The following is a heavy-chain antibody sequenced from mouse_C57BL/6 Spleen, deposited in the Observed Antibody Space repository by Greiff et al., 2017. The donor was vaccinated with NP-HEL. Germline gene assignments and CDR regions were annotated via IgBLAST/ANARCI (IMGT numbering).Heavy chain of an antibody. V-gene: IGHV5-4*01. CDR3: ARGDYGNYAWFAY. Sequence: EVQRVESGGGLVKPGGSLKLSCAASGFTFSSYAMSWVRQTPEKRLEWVATISDGGSYTYYPDNVKGRFTISRDNAKNNLYLQMSHLKSEDTAMYYCARGDYGNYAWFAYWGQGTLVTVSA. CDR1: GFTFSSYA. J-gene: IGHJ3*01. D-gene: IGHD2-1*01. CDR2: ISDGGSYT.